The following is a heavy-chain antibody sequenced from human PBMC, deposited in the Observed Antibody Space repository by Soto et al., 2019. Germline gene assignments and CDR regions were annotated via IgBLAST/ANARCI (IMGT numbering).Heavy chain of an antibody. V-gene: IGHV3-11*06. CDR1: GFTFSDYY. Sequence: SPRLSCAASGFTFSDYYMSWIRQAPGKGLEWVSYISSSSSYTNYADSVKGRFTISRDNAKNSLYLQMNSLRAEDTAVYYCARDLPSSASGLDYWGQGTLVTVSS. D-gene: IGHD6-19*01. CDR3: ARDLPSSASGLDY. CDR2: ISSSSSYT. J-gene: IGHJ4*02.